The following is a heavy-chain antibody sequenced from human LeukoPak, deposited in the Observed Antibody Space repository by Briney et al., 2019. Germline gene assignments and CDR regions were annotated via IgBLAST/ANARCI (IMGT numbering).Heavy chain of an antibody. CDR3: ATTNPRGDFDY. D-gene: IGHD1-14*01. Sequence: PGGSLRLSCAASGYTFSNYAMHWVRQAPGKGLEWVAFIRYDGSNNDHADSVKGRFTISRDNSKNTLYMQMNSLRPEDTAIYFCATTNPRGDFDYRGQGTLVTVSS. CDR1: GYTFSNYA. J-gene: IGHJ4*02. CDR2: IRYDGSNN. V-gene: IGHV3-30*02.